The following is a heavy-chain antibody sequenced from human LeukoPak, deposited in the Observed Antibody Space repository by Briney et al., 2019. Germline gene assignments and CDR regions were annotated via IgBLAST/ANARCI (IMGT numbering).Heavy chain of an antibody. V-gene: IGHV5-51*01. CDR3: ARFFNDYGDYLDAFHI. J-gene: IGHJ3*02. CDR1: GYSFTTYW. Sequence: GESLKISCKGSGYSFTTYWIAWVRQMPGKGLEWMGIIYPGDSDSRYSPSFQGQVSISADKSINTAYLQWSSLKASDTAMYYCARFFNDYGDYLDAFHIWGQGTMVTVSS. CDR2: IYPGDSDS. D-gene: IGHD4-17*01.